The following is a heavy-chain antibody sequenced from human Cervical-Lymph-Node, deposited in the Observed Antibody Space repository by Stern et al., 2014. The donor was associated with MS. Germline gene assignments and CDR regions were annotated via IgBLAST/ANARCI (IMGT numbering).Heavy chain of an antibody. CDR3: ARVLGYTYGLGLEYFDY. J-gene: IGHJ4*02. CDR1: GFTFRTYS. D-gene: IGHD5-18*01. CDR2: ISSRSSAA. Sequence: EVQLVESGGGSVQPGGSLRISCAASGFTFRTYSMTWVRPAPGKGLEWVAYISSRSSAAFYADSVKGRLTISRDNANNSLYLQMNSLTAEDTAVYYCARVLGYTYGLGLEYFDYWGQGALVTVSS. V-gene: IGHV3-48*04.